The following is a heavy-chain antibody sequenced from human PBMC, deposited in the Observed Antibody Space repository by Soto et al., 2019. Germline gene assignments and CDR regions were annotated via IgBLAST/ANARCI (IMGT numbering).Heavy chain of an antibody. J-gene: IGHJ3*01. D-gene: IGHD6-25*01. Sequence: EVQLVESGGGLVQPGGSLRLSCAASGFSFSNYWVHWVRHAPGKGLVWVSRVTPDGRSTSYADAVKGRFTVSRDNAKNTVSWEMNSLRVEDTAVYYCTTLSSAVSYSAFDLWGRGTVIIVSS. CDR3: TTLSSAVSYSAFDL. V-gene: IGHV3-74*01. CDR2: VTPDGRST. CDR1: GFSFSNYW.